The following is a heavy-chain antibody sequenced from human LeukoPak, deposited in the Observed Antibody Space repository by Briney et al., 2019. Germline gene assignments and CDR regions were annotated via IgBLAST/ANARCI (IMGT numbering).Heavy chain of an antibody. Sequence: SETLSLTCSVSGGSISSSSYYWGWIRQPPGKGLEWIGGIYYGGSTYYNPSLKSRVTVSVDTSKNQFSLKLSSVTAADTAVYYCARTITMVRGAPLVFDYWGQGTLVTVSS. J-gene: IGHJ4*02. CDR2: IYYGGST. V-gene: IGHV4-39*01. CDR3: ARTITMVRGAPLVFDY. D-gene: IGHD3-10*01. CDR1: GGSISSSSYY.